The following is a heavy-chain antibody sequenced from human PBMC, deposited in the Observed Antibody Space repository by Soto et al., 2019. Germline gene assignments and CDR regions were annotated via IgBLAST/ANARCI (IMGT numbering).Heavy chain of an antibody. CDR3: ARDPERLKFGDIDF. Sequence: QVHLVESGGGVVQPGTSLRLSCATSGFVFSAYVMHWVRQAPGKGLEWVAMISHDEYYIYYADSVKGRFTISRDNSKDNLYLQRSNLKTEDTAMYYCARDPERLKFGDIDFWGQGTLVTVSS. CDR1: GFVFSAYV. D-gene: IGHD3-16*01. V-gene: IGHV3-30*19. J-gene: IGHJ4*02. CDR2: ISHDEYYI.